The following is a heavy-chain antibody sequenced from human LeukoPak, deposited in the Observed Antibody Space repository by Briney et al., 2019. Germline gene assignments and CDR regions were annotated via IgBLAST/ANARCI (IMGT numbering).Heavy chain of an antibody. CDR1: GFTFSSYT. D-gene: IGHD2-21*01. Sequence: GGSLRLSCAASGFTFSSYTFNWVRQAPGKGLEWVGRIKSKTDGGTTDYAAPVKGRFTISRDDSKNTLYLQMNSLKTEDTAVYYCTTDPEWIVVVIARPIDYWGQGTLVTVSS. V-gene: IGHV3-15*01. J-gene: IGHJ4*02. CDR2: IKSKTDGGTT. CDR3: TTDPEWIVVVIARPIDY.